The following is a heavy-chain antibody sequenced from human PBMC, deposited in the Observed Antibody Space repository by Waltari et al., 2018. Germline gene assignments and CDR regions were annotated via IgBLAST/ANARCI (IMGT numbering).Heavy chain of an antibody. CDR1: GVLVTNYY. CDR2: VSHSGSS. Sequence: QVQLQESGPGLLTAPETLSLTRALRGVLVTNYYWSWIRLAAGKQLEWIGRVSHSGSSNYNPSLASRVQMYVDRSKNHFSLKLKSVTAADTAIYYCARDQHLAAARGFGMDVWGRGTTVTVSS. CDR3: ARDQHLAAARGFGMDV. J-gene: IGHJ6*02. V-gene: IGHV4-4*07. D-gene: IGHD3-16*01.